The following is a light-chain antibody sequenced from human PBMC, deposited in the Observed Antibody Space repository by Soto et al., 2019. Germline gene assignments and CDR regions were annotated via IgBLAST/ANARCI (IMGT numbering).Light chain of an antibody. V-gene: IGKV3-15*01. J-gene: IGKJ4*01. CDR1: QSVSSN. CDR2: GAS. CDR3: QQYFNWPPLT. Sequence: EIVLTQSPATLSVSPGERATLSCRASQSVSSNLAWYQQKPDQAPRLLMFGASTRATNIPARFSGSGSGTEFTLTISSLQSEDFAVYYCQQYFNWPPLTFGGGTKVDI.